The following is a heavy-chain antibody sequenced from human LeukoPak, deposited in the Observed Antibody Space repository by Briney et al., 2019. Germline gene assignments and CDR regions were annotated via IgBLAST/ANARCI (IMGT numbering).Heavy chain of an antibody. CDR3: AKEYIGGPPGY. Sequence: GGSLRLSCEASEFTFSNYNMNWVRQAPGQRLEWVSSITSSSTYVFYADSVKGRFTISRDNAKNSLYLQMNSLRAEDTAVYDCAKEYIGGPPGYWGQGTLVTVSS. J-gene: IGHJ4*02. CDR2: ITSSSTYV. V-gene: IGHV3-21*04. CDR1: EFTFSNYN. D-gene: IGHD2-15*01.